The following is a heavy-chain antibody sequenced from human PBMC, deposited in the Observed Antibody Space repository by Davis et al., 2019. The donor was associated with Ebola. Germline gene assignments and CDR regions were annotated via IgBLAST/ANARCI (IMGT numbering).Heavy chain of an antibody. V-gene: IGHV3-11*06. J-gene: IGHJ6*02. CDR3: ARDRGNWNYYYYGMDV. CDR2: ITSDSSYT. CDR1: GFTFSDYY. Sequence: GESLKISCAASGFTFSDYYMSWIRQAPGKGLEWVSYITSDSSYTNSADFLKGRFTISRDNAKSSLYLQMNSLRAEDTAVYYCARDRGNWNYYYYGMDVWGQGTTVTVSS. D-gene: IGHD1-20*01.